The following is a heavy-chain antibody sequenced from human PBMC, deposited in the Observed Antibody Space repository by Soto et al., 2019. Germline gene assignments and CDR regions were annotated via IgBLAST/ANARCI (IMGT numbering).Heavy chain of an antibody. Sequence: EVPLVESGGGLVQPGGSLRLSCTASGFTFSNYWMSWVRQAPGKGLEWVANIKQDGSEKHYVDSVKGRFTISRDNAKNSVYLQMNSLRAEDTAVYYCASKGPAAFDMWGQGTMVTVSS. CDR1: GFTFSNYW. V-gene: IGHV3-7*01. CDR3: ASKGPAAFDM. CDR2: IKQDGSEK. J-gene: IGHJ3*02.